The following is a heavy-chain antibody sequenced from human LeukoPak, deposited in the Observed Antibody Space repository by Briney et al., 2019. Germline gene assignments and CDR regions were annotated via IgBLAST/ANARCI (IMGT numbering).Heavy chain of an antibody. J-gene: IGHJ4*02. V-gene: IGHV4-59*01. CDR1: GGSIRLYY. D-gene: IGHD3-10*01. Sequence: SETLSLTCTVSGGSIRLYYWSWIRQPPGKGLEWIGYFYDTRSPKYNPSLERRVTISVDMSRNQFSLNLTSVTAADTAVYYCARGRGSLTYWGQGTLATVSS. CDR2: FYDTRSP. CDR3: ARGRGSLTY.